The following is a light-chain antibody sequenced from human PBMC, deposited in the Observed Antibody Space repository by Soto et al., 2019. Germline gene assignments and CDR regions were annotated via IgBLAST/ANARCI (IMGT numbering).Light chain of an antibody. CDR2: WAS. V-gene: IGKV4-1*01. CDR3: QQYYSNPWT. CDR1: QNVVFSSNNRNY. Sequence: DIVMTQSPDSLAVSLGERATINCKSSQNVVFSSNNRNYLAWYQQKPVQPPKLLIYWASTRQTGVPDRFSGSGSVTDFTLTISSLQAEDVAVYYCQQYYSNPWTFGQGTKVEIK. J-gene: IGKJ1*01.